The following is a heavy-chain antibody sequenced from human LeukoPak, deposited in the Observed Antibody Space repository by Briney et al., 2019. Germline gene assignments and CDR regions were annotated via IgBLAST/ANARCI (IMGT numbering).Heavy chain of an antibody. CDR1: GFTFSSYS. D-gene: IGHD3-10*01. Sequence: GGSLRLSCAASGFTFSSYSMNWVRQAPGKGLEWVSYISSSSSTIYYADSVKGRFTISRDNAKNSLYLQMNSLRAEDTAVYYCATRPALYYGSGSSVGYMDVWGKGTTVTVSS. J-gene: IGHJ6*03. V-gene: IGHV3-48*01. CDR2: ISSSSSTI. CDR3: ATRPALYYGSGSSVGYMDV.